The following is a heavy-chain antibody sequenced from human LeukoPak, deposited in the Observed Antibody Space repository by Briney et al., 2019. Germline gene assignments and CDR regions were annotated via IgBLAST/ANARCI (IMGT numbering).Heavy chain of an antibody. CDR1: GYTFTSYG. D-gene: IGHD3-22*01. J-gene: IGHJ4*02. CDR2: ISAYNGNT. Sequence: ASVKVSCKASGYTFTSYGISWVRQAPGQGLEWMGWISAYNGNTNYAQKLQGRVTMTTDISTSTAYMELRSLRSDDTAVYYCARARLDSSGYSSDYWGQGTLVTVSS. CDR3: ARARLDSSGYSSDY. V-gene: IGHV1-18*01.